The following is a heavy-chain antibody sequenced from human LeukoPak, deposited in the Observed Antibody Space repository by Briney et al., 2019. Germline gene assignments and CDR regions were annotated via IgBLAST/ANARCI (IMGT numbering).Heavy chain of an antibody. V-gene: IGHV3-30*04. J-gene: IGHJ4*02. D-gene: IGHD3-9*01. CDR3: ARSPRYFDWFFDY. Sequence: GGSLRLSCAASGFTFSSYAMHWVRQAPGKGLEWVAVISYDGSNKYYADSVKGRFTISRDSSKNTLYLQMNSLRAEDTAVYYCARSPRYFDWFFDYWGQGTLVTVSS. CDR1: GFTFSSYA. CDR2: ISYDGSNK.